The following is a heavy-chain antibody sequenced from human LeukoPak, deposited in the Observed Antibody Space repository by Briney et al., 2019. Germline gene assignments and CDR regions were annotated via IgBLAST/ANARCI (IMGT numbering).Heavy chain of an antibody. Sequence: SETLSLTGAVYGGSFSGYYWSWIRQPPGKGLEWIGEINHSGSTNYNPSLKSRVTISVDTSKNQFSLKLSSVTAADTAVYYCASPRGGYSGYAPFDYWGQGTLVTASS. CDR1: GGSFSGYY. V-gene: IGHV4-34*01. CDR3: ASPRGGYSGYAPFDY. D-gene: IGHD5-12*01. J-gene: IGHJ4*02. CDR2: INHSGST.